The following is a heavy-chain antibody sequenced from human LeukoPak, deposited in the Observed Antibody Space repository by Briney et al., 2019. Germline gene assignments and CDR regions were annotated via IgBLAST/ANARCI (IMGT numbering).Heavy chain of an antibody. D-gene: IGHD3-10*01. CDR1: GYTFSGYH. J-gene: IGHJ4*02. CDR3: ARDLRGLNDYFDY. Sequence: ASVKVSCKASGYTFSGYHLHWVRQAPGQGLEWMGWINPTSGDTHSAQRFQGRVTMTRDTSISTAYMVLSRLTSDDTAVYFCARDLRGLNDYFDYWGQGTLVTVSS. V-gene: IGHV1-2*02. CDR2: INPTSGDT.